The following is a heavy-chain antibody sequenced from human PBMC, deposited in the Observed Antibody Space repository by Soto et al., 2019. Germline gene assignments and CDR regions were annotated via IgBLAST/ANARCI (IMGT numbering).Heavy chain of an antibody. CDR1: GDSVSSNSAA. CDR2: TYYRSRWYN. D-gene: IGHD1-7*01. Sequence: QVQLQESGPVLVKPSQTLSLTCVISGDSVSSNSAAWNWLRLSPSRGLEWLARTYYRSRWYNDYAPSVRRRITVNPDTSKNQSSLQLTSVTPEDTAVYYCAGTTSHHWLYMDVWGKGATVTVSS. J-gene: IGHJ6*03. CDR3: AGTTSHHWLYMDV. V-gene: IGHV6-1*01.